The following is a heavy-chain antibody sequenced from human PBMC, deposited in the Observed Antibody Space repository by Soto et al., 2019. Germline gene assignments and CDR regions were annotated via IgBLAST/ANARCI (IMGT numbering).Heavy chain of an antibody. Sequence: GESLKISCKGSGYTFTNYWIGWVRQMPGKGPEWMGIIYPGDSDTKYNPSFQGQVTISADKSITTTYLQWSSLRASDTAIYYCAASIFYYGMDVWGQGTTVTVSS. J-gene: IGHJ6*02. V-gene: IGHV5-51*01. CDR2: IYPGDSDT. CDR3: AASIFYYGMDV. CDR1: GYTFTNYW.